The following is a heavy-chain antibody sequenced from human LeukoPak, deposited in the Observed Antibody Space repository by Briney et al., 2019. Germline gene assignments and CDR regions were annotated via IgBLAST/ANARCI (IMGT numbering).Heavy chain of an antibody. D-gene: IGHD2-15*01. V-gene: IGHV4-34*01. CDR1: GGSFSGYY. Sequence: SETLSLTCAVYGGSFSGYYWSWIRQPPGKGLEWIGEINHSGSTNYYPSLKSRVTISVDTSKNQFSLKLSSVTAADTAVYYCARGPYCSGGSCYLFDYWGQGTLVTVSS. CDR3: ARGPYCSGGSCYLFDY. J-gene: IGHJ4*02. CDR2: INHSGST.